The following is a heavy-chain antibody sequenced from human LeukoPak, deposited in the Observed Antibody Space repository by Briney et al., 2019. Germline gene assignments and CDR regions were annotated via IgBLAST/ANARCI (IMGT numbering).Heavy chain of an antibody. V-gene: IGHV1-18*01. CDR2: ISGDNGDT. CDR3: ARANYYGSGSYVFYYGMDV. D-gene: IGHD3-10*01. J-gene: IGHJ6*02. Sequence: ASVKVSCKASGYTFTSYGISWVRQAPGQGLEWVGWISGDNGDTKYAQNFQGRVTMTRDTSTSTVYMELSSLRSEDTAVYYCARANYYGSGSYVFYYGMDVWGQGTTVTVSS. CDR1: GYTFTSYG.